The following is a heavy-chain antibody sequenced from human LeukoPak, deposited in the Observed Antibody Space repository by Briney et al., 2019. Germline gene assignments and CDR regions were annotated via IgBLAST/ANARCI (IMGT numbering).Heavy chain of an antibody. V-gene: IGHV3-33*01. J-gene: IGHJ4*02. Sequence: GGSLRLSCAASELTFTTYGMHWVRQAPGKGLEGVAFIYYDGSNIYYADYVKGRFTISRDISKNTLYLQMDSLRAEDTAIYYCAREWKTNSFDYWGQGNLVTVSS. CDR3: AREWKTNSFDY. CDR2: IYYDGSNI. CDR1: ELTFTTYG. D-gene: IGHD1-1*01.